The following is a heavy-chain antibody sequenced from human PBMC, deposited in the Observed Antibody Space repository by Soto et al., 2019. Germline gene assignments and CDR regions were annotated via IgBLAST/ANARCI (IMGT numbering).Heavy chain of an antibody. J-gene: IGHJ5*02. CDR1: GFTFSSYS. CDR3: ARDLYNDFWSGHPRNWFDP. D-gene: IGHD3-3*01. Sequence: GGSLRLSCAASGFTFSSYSMNWVRQAPGKGLEWVSYISSSSSTIYYADSVKGRFTISRDNAKNSLYLQMNSLRDEDTAVYYCARDLYNDFWSGHPRNWFDPWGQGTLVTVSS. V-gene: IGHV3-48*02. CDR2: ISSSSSTI.